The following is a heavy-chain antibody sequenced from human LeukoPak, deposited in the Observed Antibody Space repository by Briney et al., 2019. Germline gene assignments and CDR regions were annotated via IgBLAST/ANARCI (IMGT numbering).Heavy chain of an antibody. CDR2: IYYSGST. Sequence: SQTLSLTCTVSGGSISSGDYYWSWIRQPPGKGLEWIGYIYYSGSTYYNPSLKSRVTISVDTSKNQFSLKLSSVTAADTAVYYCARTDTGATGFWRFDPWGQGTLVTVSS. J-gene: IGHJ5*02. CDR1: GGSISSGDYY. V-gene: IGHV4-30-4*01. D-gene: IGHD1-26*01. CDR3: ARTDTGATGFWRFDP.